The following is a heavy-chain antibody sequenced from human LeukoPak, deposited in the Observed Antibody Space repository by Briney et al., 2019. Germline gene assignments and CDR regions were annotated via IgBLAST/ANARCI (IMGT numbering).Heavy chain of an antibody. CDR2: INSSGSTI. D-gene: IGHD3-3*01. Sequence: GGSLRLSCAASGFTFSDYYMSWIRQAPGKGLEWVSYINSSGSTIYYADSVKGRFTISRDNAKNSLYLQMNSLRAEDTAVYYCARVRGYDFWSGYFDYWGQGTLVTVSS. CDR1: GFTFSDYY. V-gene: IGHV3-11*01. J-gene: IGHJ4*02. CDR3: ARVRGYDFWSGYFDY.